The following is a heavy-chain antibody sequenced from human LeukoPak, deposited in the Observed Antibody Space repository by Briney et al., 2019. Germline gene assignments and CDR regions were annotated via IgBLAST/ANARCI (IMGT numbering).Heavy chain of an antibody. CDR3: AKERSYVAAVPWFDP. Sequence: ASVKVSCKASGYTFTSYAMHWVHQAPGQRLEWMGWINAGNGNTKYSQKFQGRVTITRDTSASTAYMELSSLRSEDTAVYYCAKERSYVAAVPWFDPWGQGTLVTVSS. J-gene: IGHJ5*02. CDR1: GYTFTSYA. D-gene: IGHD6-13*01. V-gene: IGHV1-3*01. CDR2: INAGNGNT.